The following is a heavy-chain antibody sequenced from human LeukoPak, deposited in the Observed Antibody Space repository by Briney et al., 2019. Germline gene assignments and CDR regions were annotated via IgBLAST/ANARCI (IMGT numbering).Heavy chain of an antibody. CDR1: GFTFSNAW. J-gene: IGHJ3*02. CDR3: TSRYCSSTSCYYAADAFDI. Sequence: PGGSLRLSCAASGFTFSNAWMSWVRQAPGKGLEWVGRIKSKTDGGTTDYAAPVKGRFTISRDDSKNTLHLQMNSLKTEDTAVYYCTSRYCSSTSCYYAADAFDIWGQGTMVTVSS. V-gene: IGHV3-15*01. D-gene: IGHD2-2*01. CDR2: IKSKTDGGTT.